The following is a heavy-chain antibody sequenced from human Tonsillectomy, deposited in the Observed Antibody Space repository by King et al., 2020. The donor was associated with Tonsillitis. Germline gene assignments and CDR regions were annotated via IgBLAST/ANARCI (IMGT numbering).Heavy chain of an antibody. J-gene: IGHJ4*02. CDR1: GFTFSSYW. V-gene: IGHV3-7*03. Sequence: VQLVESGGGLVRPGGSLRLSCAASGFTFSSYWMSWVRQAPGKGLEWVANMKQDGREKYYVDSVKGRFTISRDNAKNSLYLQMNSLRAEDTAVYYCARPQYYYDSSGYNSGGFDYWGQGTLVTVSS. D-gene: IGHD3-22*01. CDR2: MKQDGREK. CDR3: ARPQYYYDSSGYNSGGFDY.